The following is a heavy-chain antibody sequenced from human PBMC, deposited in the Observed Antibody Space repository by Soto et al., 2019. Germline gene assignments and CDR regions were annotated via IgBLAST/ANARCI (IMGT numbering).Heavy chain of an antibody. V-gene: IGHV4-31*01. CDR3: ARHVNVAVAGTGFDS. CDR1: VGSISSGGYY. Sequence: SETLSLTCTFSVGSISSGGYYWSWIRQHPGKGLEWIGYTYYSGNTYYNPSQKQFSLKLSSVTAADTAVYYCARHVNVAVAGTGFDSWGRGTLVTVSS. CDR2: TYYSGNT. J-gene: IGHJ4*02. D-gene: IGHD6-19*01.